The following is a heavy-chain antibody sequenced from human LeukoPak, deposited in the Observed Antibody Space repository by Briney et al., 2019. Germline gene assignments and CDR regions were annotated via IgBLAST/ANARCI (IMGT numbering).Heavy chain of an antibody. V-gene: IGHV4-31*03. Sequence: SETLSLTCTVSGGSISSGGYYWSWIRQHPGKGLEWIGYIYYSGSTYYNPSLKSRVTISVDTSKNQFSLKLSSVTAADTAVYYCARVLLLYGANVPKYFQHWGQGTLVTVSS. J-gene: IGHJ1*01. CDR2: IYYSGST. D-gene: IGHD4-17*01. CDR1: GGSISSGGYY. CDR3: ARVLLLYGANVPKYFQH.